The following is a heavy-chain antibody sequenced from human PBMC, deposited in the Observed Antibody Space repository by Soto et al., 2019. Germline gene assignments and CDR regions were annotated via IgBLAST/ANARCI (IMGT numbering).Heavy chain of an antibody. J-gene: IGHJ4*02. CDR3: AHKGGGDRILDY. Sequence: QITLKESGPTLVKPTQTLTLTCAFSGFSLRTSGVGVGWIRQPPGKALEWLALIYWDGYKHYSPSLKSRLTITEEPPKNQVVLTSTNMDPWDTATYYCAHKGGGDRILDYWGQGTLVTVSS. CDR2: IYWDGYK. V-gene: IGHV2-5*02. D-gene: IGHD3-16*01. CDR1: GFSLRTSGVG.